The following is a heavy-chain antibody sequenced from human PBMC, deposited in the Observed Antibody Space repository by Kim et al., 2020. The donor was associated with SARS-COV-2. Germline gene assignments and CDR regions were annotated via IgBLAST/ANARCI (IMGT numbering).Heavy chain of an antibody. CDR2: EK. V-gene: IGHV3-7*01. D-gene: IGHD3-16*01. Sequence: EKYYVDSWKGRFTISRDNAKKSLYLQMNCLRAEDTAVYYWARGAGYYCLYWGQGTLVTVSS. CDR3: ARGAGYYCLY. J-gene: IGHJ4*02.